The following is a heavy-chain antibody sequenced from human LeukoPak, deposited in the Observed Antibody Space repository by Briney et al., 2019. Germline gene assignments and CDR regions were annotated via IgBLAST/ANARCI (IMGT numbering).Heavy chain of an antibody. CDR1: GYTFTGYY. V-gene: IGHV1-18*04. CDR2: ISAYNGNT. CDR3: AIGITMSPGPFDI. D-gene: IGHD3-22*01. Sequence: ASVKVSCKASGYTFTGYYMHWVRQAPGQGLEWMGWISAYNGNTNYAQKLQGRVTMTTDTSTSTAYMELRSLRSDDTAVYYCAIGITMSPGPFDIWGQGTIVTVSS. J-gene: IGHJ3*02.